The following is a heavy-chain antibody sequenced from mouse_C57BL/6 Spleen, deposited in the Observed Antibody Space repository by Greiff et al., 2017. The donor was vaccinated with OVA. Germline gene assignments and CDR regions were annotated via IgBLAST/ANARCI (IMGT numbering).Heavy chain of an antibody. CDR3: ARPDHYGSN. CDR1: GYTFTSYW. CDR2: IDPSDSYT. D-gene: IGHD1-1*01. J-gene: IGHJ2*01. Sequence: QVQLQQPGAELVKPGASVKLSCKASGYTFTSYWMQWVKQRPGQGLEWIGEIDPSDSYTNYNQKFKGKATLTVDTSSSTAYMQLSSLTSEDSAVYYCARPDHYGSNGGKGTTLTVSS. V-gene: IGHV1-50*01.